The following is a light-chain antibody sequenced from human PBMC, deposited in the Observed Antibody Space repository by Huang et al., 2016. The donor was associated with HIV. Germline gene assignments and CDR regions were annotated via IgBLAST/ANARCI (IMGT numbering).Light chain of an antibody. CDR2: AVS. CDR1: QNVGSN. V-gene: IGKV3-15*01. CDR3: QQYNTWPPWA. Sequence: EVLMTQSPDIVSVSPGVRATFSCRASQNVGSNLDWYQQRPGQAPRLLIYAVSTRATGVPARFSGGGSGTEFTLTISRLQSEDFATYYCQQYNTWPPWAFGQGTTVEI. J-gene: IGKJ1*01.